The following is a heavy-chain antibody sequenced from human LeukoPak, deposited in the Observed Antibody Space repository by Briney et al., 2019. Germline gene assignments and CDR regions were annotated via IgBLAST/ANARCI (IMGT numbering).Heavy chain of an antibody. Sequence: SETLSLTCAVSGYSISSGYYWGWIRQPPGKGLEWIGSNYHSGSTYYNPSLKSRVTISVDTSKNQFSLKLSSATAADTAVYYCARGYFDWLNWFDPWGQGTLVTVSS. J-gene: IGHJ5*02. D-gene: IGHD3-9*01. CDR3: ARGYFDWLNWFDP. V-gene: IGHV4-38-2*01. CDR2: NYHSGST. CDR1: GYSISSGYY.